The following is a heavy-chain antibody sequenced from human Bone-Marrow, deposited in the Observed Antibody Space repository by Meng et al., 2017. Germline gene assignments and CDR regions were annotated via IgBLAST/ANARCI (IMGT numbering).Heavy chain of an antibody. Sequence: ASAKVSCKTSGYSFDIYGVNWVRQAPGQGLEWMGWISGYNGDTKYRESLQGRVTMTTETSTSTAYLELRSLTSDDTAVYYCTRVSGGSFVGAADYWGQGTLVTVSS. D-gene: IGHD1-26*01. CDR1: GYSFDIYG. V-gene: IGHV1-18*01. CDR3: TRVSGGSFVGAADY. J-gene: IGHJ4*02. CDR2: ISGYNGDT.